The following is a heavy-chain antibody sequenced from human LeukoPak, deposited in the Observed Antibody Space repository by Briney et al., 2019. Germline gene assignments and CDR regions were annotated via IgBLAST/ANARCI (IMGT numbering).Heavy chain of an antibody. CDR2: ISSSGGSR. CDR3: ARSRQQLHSAYYYMDV. D-gene: IGHD6-13*01. J-gene: IGHJ6*03. V-gene: IGHV3-23*01. CDR1: GFTFSSNA. Sequence: GGSLRLSCAVSGFTFSSNAMSWVRQGPGKGLEWVSAISSSGGSRYYADSVKGRFTISRDNAKNSLYLQMNSLRAEDTAVYYCARSRQQLHSAYYYMDVWGKGTTVTVSS.